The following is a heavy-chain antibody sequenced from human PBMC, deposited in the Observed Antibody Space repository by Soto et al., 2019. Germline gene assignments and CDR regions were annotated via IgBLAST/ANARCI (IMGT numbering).Heavy chain of an antibody. J-gene: IGHJ4*02. CDR2: IYYSGST. CDR1: GGSISSSSYY. Sequence: SETLSLTCTVSGGSISSSSYYWGWIRQPPGKGLEWIGSIYYSGSTYYNPSLKSRVTISVDTSKNQFSLKLSSVTAADTAVYYCARHGPIVVVPAATSLDYWGQGTLVTVSS. CDR3: ARHGPIVVVPAATSLDY. D-gene: IGHD2-2*01. V-gene: IGHV4-39*01.